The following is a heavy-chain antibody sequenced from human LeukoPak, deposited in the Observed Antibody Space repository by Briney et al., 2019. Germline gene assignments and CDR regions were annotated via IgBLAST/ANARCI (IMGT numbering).Heavy chain of an antibody. V-gene: IGHV7-4-1*02. D-gene: IGHD3-10*01. J-gene: IGHJ4*02. CDR3: ARDLKGSGSYYNDY. CDR2: INTNTGNP. CDR1: GYTFTSYA. Sequence: ASVKVSCKASGYTFTSYAMNWVRQAPGQGLEWMGWINTNTGNPTYAQGFTGRFVFSLDTSVSTAYLQISSLKAEDTAVYYCARDLKGSGSYYNDYWGQGTLVTVSS.